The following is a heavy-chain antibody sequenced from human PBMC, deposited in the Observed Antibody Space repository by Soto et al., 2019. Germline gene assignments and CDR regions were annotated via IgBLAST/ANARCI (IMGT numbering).Heavy chain of an antibody. D-gene: IGHD3-9*01. CDR3: AKDTSDILTGYYYYYGMDV. J-gene: IGHJ6*02. CDR1: GFTFSSYA. Sequence: GESLKISCAASGFTFSSYAMSWVRQAPGKGLEWVSAISGSGGSTYYADSVKGRFTISRDNSKNTLYLQMNSLRAEDTAVYYCAKDTSDILTGYYYYYGMDVWGQGTTVTVSS. V-gene: IGHV3-23*01. CDR2: ISGSGGST.